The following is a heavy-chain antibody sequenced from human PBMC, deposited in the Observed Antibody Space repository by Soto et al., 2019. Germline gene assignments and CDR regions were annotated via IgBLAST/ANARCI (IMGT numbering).Heavy chain of an antibody. CDR1: GGTFSSYA. J-gene: IGHJ4*02. CDR2: IIPIFGTA. D-gene: IGHD4-4*01. CDR3: ATYDYSNPRFDY. V-gene: IGHV1-69*06. Sequence: ASVKVSCKASGGTFSSYAISWVRQAPGQGLEWMGGIIPIFGTANYAQKFQGRVTITADKSTSTAYMELSSLRSEDTAVYYCATYDYSNPRFDYWGQGTLVTVSS.